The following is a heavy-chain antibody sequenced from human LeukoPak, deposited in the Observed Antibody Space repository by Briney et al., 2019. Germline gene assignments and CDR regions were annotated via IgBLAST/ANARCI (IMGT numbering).Heavy chain of an antibody. D-gene: IGHD6-13*01. V-gene: IGHV4-39*07. CDR2: IYYSGST. CDR1: GGSISSSSYX. CDR3: ARYLTAGSKGDY. Sequence: XVSGGSISSSSYXXGWIRQPPGXXLEWIGSIYYSGSTYYNPSLKSRVTISVDTSKNQFSLKLSSVTAADTAVYYCARYLTAGSKGDYWGQGTLVTVSS. J-gene: IGHJ4*02.